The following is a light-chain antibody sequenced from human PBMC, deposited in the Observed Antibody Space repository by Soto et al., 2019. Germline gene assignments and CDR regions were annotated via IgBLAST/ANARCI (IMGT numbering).Light chain of an antibody. Sequence: QSALTQPRSVSGSPGQSVTISCTGTSSDVGNYNYVSWYQQYPGKAPKLMIYEVSKRPSGVPDRFSGSKSGNTASLTISGLQTEDEADYYCCSYAGSFTWLFGGGTKFTVL. J-gene: IGLJ3*02. CDR3: CSYAGSFTWL. CDR1: SSDVGNYNY. V-gene: IGLV2-11*01. CDR2: EVS.